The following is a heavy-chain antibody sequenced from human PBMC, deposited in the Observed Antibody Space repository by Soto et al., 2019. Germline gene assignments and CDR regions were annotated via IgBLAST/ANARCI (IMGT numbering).Heavy chain of an antibody. CDR3: AKAKCYTNDCYGHDS. CDR2: ISGSGGRP. V-gene: IGHV3-23*01. D-gene: IGHD3-16*02. Sequence: AGSLRLSCAASGFTFTTYTMSWVRQAPGKGLEWVSVISGSGGRPSYADSVQGRFIISRDNPKSTLYLQMNSLRTEDTAMYYCAKAKCYTNDCYGHDSWGQGTLSTVSS. J-gene: IGHJ5*01. CDR1: GFTFTTYT.